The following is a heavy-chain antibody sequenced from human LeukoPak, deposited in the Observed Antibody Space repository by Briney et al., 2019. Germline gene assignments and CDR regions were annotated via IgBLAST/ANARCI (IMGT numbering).Heavy chain of an antibody. CDR1: GLTFSSYA. Sequence: PGGSLRLSCAASGLTFSSYAMSWVRQAPGKGLEWVSAISGSGGSTYYADSVKGRFTISRDNSKNTLYLQMNSLRAEDTAVYYCAKDKFRSDAFDIWGQGTMVTVSS. D-gene: IGHD1-26*01. V-gene: IGHV3-23*01. CDR3: AKDKFRSDAFDI. J-gene: IGHJ3*02. CDR2: ISGSGGST.